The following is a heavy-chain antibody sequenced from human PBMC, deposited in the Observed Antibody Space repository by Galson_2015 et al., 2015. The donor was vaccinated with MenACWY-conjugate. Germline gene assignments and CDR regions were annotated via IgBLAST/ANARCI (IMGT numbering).Heavy chain of an antibody. J-gene: IGHJ6*02. D-gene: IGHD2-2*01. Sequence: SLRLSCAASGFTFSSYGMHWVRQAPGKGLEWVAVIWYDGSNKYYADSVKGRFTISRDNSKNTLYLQMNSLRAEDTAVYYCARVPAAPPDYYYYGMDVWGQGTTVTVSS. CDR2: IWYDGSNK. V-gene: IGHV3-33*01. CDR3: ARVPAAPPDYYYYGMDV. CDR1: GFTFSSYG.